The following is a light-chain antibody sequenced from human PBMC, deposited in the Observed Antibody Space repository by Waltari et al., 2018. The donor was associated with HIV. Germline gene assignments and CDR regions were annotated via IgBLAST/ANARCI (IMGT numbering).Light chain of an antibody. V-gene: IGLV2-11*01. Sequence: QSALTQPRSVSGSPGQSVTISCTGISSDAGGFTYVPWYHHHPGKAPKLIIYDVNKRPSGVPDRFSGSTSTNTASLTISGLQAEDEGDYYCCSFAGASTLGVFGGGTKLTVL. CDR1: SSDAGGFTY. CDR3: CSFAGASTLGV. CDR2: DVN. J-gene: IGLJ3*02.